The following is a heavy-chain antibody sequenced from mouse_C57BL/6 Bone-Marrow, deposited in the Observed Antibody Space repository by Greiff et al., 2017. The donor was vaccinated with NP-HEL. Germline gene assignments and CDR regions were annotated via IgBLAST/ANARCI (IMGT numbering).Heavy chain of an antibody. V-gene: IGHV3-6*01. Sequence: EVKLVESGPGLVKPSQSLSLTCSVTGYSITSGYYWNWIRQFPGNKLEWMGYISYDGSNNYNPSLKNRISITRDTSKNQFFLKLNSVTTEDTATYYCARGGYGSSHWYFDVWGTGTTVTVSS. J-gene: IGHJ1*03. CDR2: ISYDGSN. D-gene: IGHD1-1*01. CDR1: GYSITSGYY. CDR3: ARGGYGSSHWYFDV.